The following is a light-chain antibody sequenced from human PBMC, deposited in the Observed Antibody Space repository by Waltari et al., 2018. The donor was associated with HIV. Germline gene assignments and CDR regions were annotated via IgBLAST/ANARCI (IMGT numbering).Light chain of an antibody. J-gene: IGKJ4*01. CDR2: SAS. CDR3: QQSYSALVT. Sequence: GDRVTITCRASQSISTYLSWYQQKPGKAPKLLIYSASSLQGGVPSRFSGSGSGTDFTLTISSLQPEDFATYYCQQSYSALVTFGGGTKVEIK. CDR1: QSISTY. V-gene: IGKV1-39*01.